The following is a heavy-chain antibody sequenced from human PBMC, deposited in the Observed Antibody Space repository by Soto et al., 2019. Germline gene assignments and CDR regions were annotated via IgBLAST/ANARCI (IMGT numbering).Heavy chain of an antibody. CDR3: ARQVATIYYSYGMDV. J-gene: IGHJ6*01. CDR1: RYSFTDYW. D-gene: IGHD5-12*01. CDR2: IKPGDSDT. Sequence: GESLKISCKVSRYSFTDYWIHWLRLLPGKGLEWMGTIKPGDSDTRYSPSFQGQVTISADKSISTAYLQWSSLKASDTAMYYCARQVATIYYSYGMDVWGQGTTVIVSS. V-gene: IGHV5-51*01.